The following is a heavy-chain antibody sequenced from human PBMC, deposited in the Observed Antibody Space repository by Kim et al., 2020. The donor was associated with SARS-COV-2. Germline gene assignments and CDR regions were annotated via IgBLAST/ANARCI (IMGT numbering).Heavy chain of an antibody. Sequence: ADSGKGRFTTSRDNAKNSLYLQMNSLRAEDTAVYYCARGTYYYDSSAPFDYWGQGTLVTVSS. J-gene: IGHJ4*02. V-gene: IGHV3-21*01. CDR3: ARGTYYYDSSAPFDY. D-gene: IGHD3-22*01.